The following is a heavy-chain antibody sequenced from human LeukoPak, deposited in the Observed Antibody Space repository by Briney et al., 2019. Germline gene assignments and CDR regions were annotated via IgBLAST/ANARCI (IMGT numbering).Heavy chain of an antibody. J-gene: IGHJ6*03. D-gene: IGHD3-9*01. CDR1: GGTFSSYA. CDR3: AREQRYFDWLSPGHYMNV. CDR2: IIPIFGTA. V-gene: IGHV1-69*05. Sequence: GASVKVSCKASGGTFSSYAISWVRQAPGQGLEWMGGIIPIFGTANYAQKFQGRVTITTDESTSTAYMELSSLRSEDTAVYYCAREQRYFDWLSPGHYMNVWGKGTTVTVSS.